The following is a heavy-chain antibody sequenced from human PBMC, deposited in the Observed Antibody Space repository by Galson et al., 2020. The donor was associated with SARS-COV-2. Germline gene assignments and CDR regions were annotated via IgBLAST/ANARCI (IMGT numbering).Heavy chain of an antibody. J-gene: IGHJ5*02. CDR1: AGSISSSSYY. CDR2: IYYSRST. Sequence: SKTLRITCNVSAGSISSSSYYRGWIRQPPGKGLEWIGSIYYSRSTYYNPSLKSRVTISVDTSKNQFSLKLSSVTAADTAVYYCARIHDFWSRYLVTSWFDPWGQGTLVTVSS. D-gene: IGHD3-3*01. CDR3: ARIHDFWSRYLVTSWFDP. V-gene: IGHV4-39*07.